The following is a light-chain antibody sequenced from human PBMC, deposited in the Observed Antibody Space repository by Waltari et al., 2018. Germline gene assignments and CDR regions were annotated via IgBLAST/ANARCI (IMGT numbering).Light chain of an antibody. Sequence: ELVMTQSPATLSVSPGERASLSCRASQSASTSFAWYQQTPGQAPRLLIYRASTRAAGIPDRFSGSGSGTEFTLTISSLQSEDSAIYYCQQYNIWPWTFGQGTKVDIK. CDR3: QQYNIWPWT. J-gene: IGKJ1*01. CDR2: RAS. V-gene: IGKV3-15*01. CDR1: QSASTS.